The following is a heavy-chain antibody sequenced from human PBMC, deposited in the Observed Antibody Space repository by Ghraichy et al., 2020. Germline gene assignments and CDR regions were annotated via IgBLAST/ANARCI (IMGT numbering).Heavy chain of an antibody. CDR1: GGSFSGYY. CDR2: INHSGST. J-gene: IGHJ6*03. V-gene: IGHV4-34*01. CDR3: ARVLGYYDILTGRYYYYYYMDV. D-gene: IGHD3-9*01. Sequence: SETLSLTCAVYGGSFSGYYWSWIRQPPGKGLEWIGEINHSGSTNYNPSLKSRVTISVDTSKNQFSLKLSSVTAADTAVYYCARVLGYYDILTGRYYYYYYMDVWGKGTTVTVSS.